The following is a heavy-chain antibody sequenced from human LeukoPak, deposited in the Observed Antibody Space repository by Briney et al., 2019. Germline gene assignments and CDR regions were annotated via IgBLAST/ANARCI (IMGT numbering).Heavy chain of an antibody. J-gene: IGHJ4*02. V-gene: IGHV3-66*01. CDR3: ARGLRSSGWSLFDY. Sequence: GGSLRLSCAASGFTVSSNYMSWARQAPGKGLEWVSVIYSGGSTCYADSVKGRFTISRDNSKNTLYLQMNSLRAEDTAVYYCARGLRSSGWSLFDYWGQGTLVTVSS. CDR1: GFTVSSNY. D-gene: IGHD6-19*01. CDR2: IYSGGST.